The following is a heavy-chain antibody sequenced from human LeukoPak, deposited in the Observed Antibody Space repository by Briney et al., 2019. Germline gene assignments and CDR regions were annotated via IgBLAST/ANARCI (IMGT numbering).Heavy chain of an antibody. CDR3: ARSHDHLWGNYPDY. CDR1: GGSISSYY. CDR2: IYYSGST. D-gene: IGHD3-16*02. V-gene: IGHV4-59*12. Sequence: SETLSLTCTVSGGSISSYYWSWIRQAPGKGLEWIGYIYYSGSTNYNPSLKSRVTISVDTSKNQFSLRLNSVTAADTAMYYCARSHDHLWGNYPDYWGQGTLVTVSS. J-gene: IGHJ4*02.